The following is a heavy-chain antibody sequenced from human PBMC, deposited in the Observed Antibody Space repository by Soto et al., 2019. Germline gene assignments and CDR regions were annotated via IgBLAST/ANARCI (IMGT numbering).Heavy chain of an antibody. V-gene: IGHV3-48*02. J-gene: IGHJ5*02. CDR1: GFTFSSYS. CDR3: ARGISPLYQLLYWFDP. D-gene: IGHD2-2*01. Sequence: GGSLRLSCAASGFTFSSYSMNWVRQAPGKGLEWVSYISSSSSTIYYADSVKGRFTISRDNAKNSLYLQMNSLRDEDTAVYYCARGISPLYQLLYWFDPWGQGTLVTVSS. CDR2: ISSSSSTI.